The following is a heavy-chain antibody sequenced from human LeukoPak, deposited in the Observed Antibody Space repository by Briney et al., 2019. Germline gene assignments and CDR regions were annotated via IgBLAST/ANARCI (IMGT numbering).Heavy chain of an antibody. CDR1: GFTFSSYW. D-gene: IGHD6-13*01. J-gene: IGHJ4*02. CDR2: IKQDGTEK. V-gene: IGHV3-7*03. Sequence: GGSLRLSRARSGFTFSSYWMTWVRQAPGKGLEWVANIKQDGTEKYYVDSVKGRFTISRDNAQNSLYLQVSSLRAEDTAVYYCARPRDSGWSKTWDYWGQGTLVTVSS. CDR3: ARPRDSGWSKTWDY.